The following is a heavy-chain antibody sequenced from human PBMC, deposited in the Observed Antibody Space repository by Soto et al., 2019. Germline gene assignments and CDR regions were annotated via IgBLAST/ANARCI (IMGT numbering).Heavy chain of an antibody. V-gene: IGHV3-53*01. CDR1: GFSVGGNY. Sequence: EERLVQSGGGLVQPGGSLRLSCAASGFSVGGNYMSWVRQAPGKGLELVSLIYSGGNPFYADSMKGRFTLSRDNSSNMLYLQMDSLRAEDTAVYYCARGPNSDCWGQGTLVIVSS. CDR3: ARGPNSDC. D-gene: IGHD2-21*01. CDR2: IYSGGNP. J-gene: IGHJ4*02.